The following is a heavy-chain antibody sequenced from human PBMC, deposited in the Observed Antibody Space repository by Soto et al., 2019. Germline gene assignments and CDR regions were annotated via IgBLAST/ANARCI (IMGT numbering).Heavy chain of an antibody. J-gene: IGHJ4*02. CDR1: GFTFSNAW. D-gene: IGHD6-13*01. Sequence: GGSLRLSCAASGFTFSNAWMNWVRQAPGKGLEWVGRIKSKTDGGTTDYAAPVKGRFTISRDDSKNTLYLQMNSLKTEDTAVYYCTTDPAAAGTGFDYWGQGTLVTVSS. CDR2: IKSKTDGGTT. CDR3: TTDPAAAGTGFDY. V-gene: IGHV3-15*07.